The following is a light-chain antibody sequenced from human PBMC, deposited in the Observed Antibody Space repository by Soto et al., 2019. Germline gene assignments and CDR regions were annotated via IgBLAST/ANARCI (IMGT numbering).Light chain of an antibody. J-gene: IGKJ1*01. CDR3: QQYNSYRA. CDR2: KAS. CDR1: ESIDSW. Sequence: DIHMSPSPSTLSASFGDRVTITCRASESIDSWLAWHQQKPGRAPKLLISKASSLESGVPSRFSGSGFGTEFTLTISSLQPDDFATYYCQQYNSYRAFGQGTKVDIK. V-gene: IGKV1-5*03.